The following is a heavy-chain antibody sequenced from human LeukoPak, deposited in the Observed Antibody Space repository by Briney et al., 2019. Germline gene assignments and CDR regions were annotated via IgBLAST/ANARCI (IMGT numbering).Heavy chain of an antibody. J-gene: IGHJ4*02. CDR2: IYHSGGT. CDR3: ASMDYYGSGSYPPGVYFDY. Sequence: SETLSLTCAVSGYSISSGYYCGWIRQPPGKGLEWIGSIYHSGGTYYNPSLKSRVTISVDTSKNQFSLKLSSVTAADTAVYYCASMDYYGSGSYPPGVYFDYWGQGTLVTVSS. CDR1: GYSISSGYY. D-gene: IGHD3-10*01. V-gene: IGHV4-38-2*01.